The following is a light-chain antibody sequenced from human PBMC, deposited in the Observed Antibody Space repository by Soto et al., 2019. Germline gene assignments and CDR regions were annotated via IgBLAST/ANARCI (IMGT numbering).Light chain of an antibody. Sequence: EIVLTQSPGTLSVSPGERVTLSCRASQSVGSSYLAWYQQRPGQAPRLLIFGASYRATGIPDRFSGSGSGTDFTLTISRLEPEDFAVYYCQQYSSSPLEFTFGPGTKVDSK. J-gene: IGKJ3*01. CDR2: GAS. V-gene: IGKV3-20*01. CDR3: QQYSSSPLEFT. CDR1: QSVGSSY.